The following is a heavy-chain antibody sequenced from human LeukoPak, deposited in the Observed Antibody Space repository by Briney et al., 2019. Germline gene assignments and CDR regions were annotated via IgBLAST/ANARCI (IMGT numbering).Heavy chain of an antibody. CDR1: GFTFSSYG. CDR3: AKRVPYSSSSVYFDS. CDR2: ISDSGGDT. J-gene: IGHJ4*02. D-gene: IGHD6-6*01. Sequence: PGGSLRLSRVASGFTFSSYGLSWVRQAPGKGLEWVSAISDSGGDTYYADSVRGRFTISKDNSKNTLYLQMNSLRAEDTAVYYCAKRVPYSSSSVYFDSWGQGTLVTVSS. V-gene: IGHV3-23*01.